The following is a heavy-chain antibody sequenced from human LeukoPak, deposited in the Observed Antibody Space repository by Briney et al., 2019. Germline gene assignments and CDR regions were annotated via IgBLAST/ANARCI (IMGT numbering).Heavy chain of an antibody. CDR1: GGSISSYY. J-gene: IGHJ5*02. Sequence: NPSETLSLTCTVSGGSISSYYWSWIRQPPGKGLEWIGYIYYSGSTNYNPSLKSRVTISVDTSKNQFSLKLSSVTAADTAVYYCARGGTAMVISWGQGTLVTVSS. D-gene: IGHD5-18*01. V-gene: IGHV4-59*01. CDR3: ARGGTAMVIS. CDR2: IYYSGST.